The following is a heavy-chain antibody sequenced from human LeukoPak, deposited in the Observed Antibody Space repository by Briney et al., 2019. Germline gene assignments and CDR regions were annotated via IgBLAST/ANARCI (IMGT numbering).Heavy chain of an antibody. CDR2: ISGSGDNT. CDR1: GFTFSSYA. J-gene: IGHJ4*02. Sequence: GGSLRLSCAASGFTFSSYAMSWVRQAPGKGLEWVSGISGSGDNTYYADSVKGRFTISRDNSKNTLYVQVNSLGTEDTAAYYCAKGSYYDSSGSFYFDYWGQGTLVSVSS. CDR3: AKGSYYDSSGSFYFDY. V-gene: IGHV3-23*01. D-gene: IGHD3-22*01.